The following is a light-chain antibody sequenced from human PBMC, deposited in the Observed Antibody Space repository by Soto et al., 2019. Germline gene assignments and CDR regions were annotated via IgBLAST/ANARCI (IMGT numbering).Light chain of an antibody. J-gene: IGLJ2*01. Sequence: QSALTQPASLSGSPGQSITIFCTGTSSDVGGYNYVSWYQQHPGKAPKLMFYDASNRPSGVSNRFSGSKSGNTASLTISGLHAEDDVDYYCSSYTSSSVVFGGGTKLTVL. CDR3: SSYTSSSVV. V-gene: IGLV2-14*01. CDR1: SSDVGGYNY. CDR2: DAS.